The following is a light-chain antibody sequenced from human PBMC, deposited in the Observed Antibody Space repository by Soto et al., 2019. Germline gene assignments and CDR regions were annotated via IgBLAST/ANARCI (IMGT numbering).Light chain of an antibody. V-gene: IGLV2-14*01. CDR1: NSDVGGYNY. J-gene: IGLJ1*01. CDR2: EVS. Sequence: SALTQPASVSGSPGQSITISCTGTNSDVGGYNYVSWYQQHPGKAPELMIYEVSHRPSGVSNRFSGSKSDNTASLTISGLQAEDEADYYCSSHTSISTLYVFGTGTKVTVL. CDR3: SSHTSISTLYV.